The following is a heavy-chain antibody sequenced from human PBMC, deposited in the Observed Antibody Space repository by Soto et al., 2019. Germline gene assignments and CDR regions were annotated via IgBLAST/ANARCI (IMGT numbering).Heavy chain of an antibody. J-gene: IGHJ6*02. CDR2: INHSGST. D-gene: IGHD1-26*01. Sequence: PSETLSLTCAVYGGSFSGYYWSWIGQPPGKGLEWIGEINHSGSTNYNPSLKSRVTISVDTSKNQFSLKLRSVTAADTAVYYCARGPIILGYYYSYYGMYVWGQGTTVTVS. CDR3: ARGPIILGYYYSYYGMYV. CDR1: GGSFSGYY. V-gene: IGHV4-34*01.